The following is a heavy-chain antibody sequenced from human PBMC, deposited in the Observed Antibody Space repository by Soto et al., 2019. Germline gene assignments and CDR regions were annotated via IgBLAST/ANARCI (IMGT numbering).Heavy chain of an antibody. Sequence: QVQLQQWGAGLLKPSETLSLTCAVQGGSFNGYFWTWIRQPPGQGLEWIAEINHSGSTNYSPSLKDRVTISVDTSKKQISLTMKSVTAADTAVYYCARSGATLVRGLIGAFDYWGQGTPVAVSS. CDR3: ARSGATLVRGLIGAFDY. J-gene: IGHJ4*02. V-gene: IGHV4-34*01. CDR1: GGSFNGYF. CDR2: INHSGST. D-gene: IGHD3-10*01.